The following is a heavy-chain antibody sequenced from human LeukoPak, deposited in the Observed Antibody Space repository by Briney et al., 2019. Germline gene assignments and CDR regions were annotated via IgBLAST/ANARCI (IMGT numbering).Heavy chain of an antibody. D-gene: IGHD6-6*01. CDR1: GGSISSYY. V-gene: IGHV4-4*09. CDR2: IYTSGST. CDR3: ARTYSSSSHFDY. Sequence: SETLSLTCTVSGGSISSYYWSWIRQPPGKGLEWIGHIYTSGSTNYNPSLKSRVNISVDTSKNQFSLKVSSVTAADTAVYYCARTYSSSSHFDYWGQGTLVTVSS. J-gene: IGHJ4*02.